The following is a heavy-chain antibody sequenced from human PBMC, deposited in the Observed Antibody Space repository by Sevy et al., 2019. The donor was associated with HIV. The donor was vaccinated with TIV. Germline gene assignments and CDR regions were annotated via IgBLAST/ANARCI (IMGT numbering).Heavy chain of an antibody. CDR3: ARGNVGGYCC. Sequence: SETLSLTCTVSGGSISSYYWNWIRQPPGKGLEWIGYIYYSGSTNYNPSLKSRVTISVDTSKNQFSLKLSSVTAADTAVYYCARGNVGGYCCWGQGTLVTVSS. V-gene: IGHV4-59*01. J-gene: IGHJ4*02. D-gene: IGHD2-21*01. CDR1: GGSISSYY. CDR2: IYYSGST.